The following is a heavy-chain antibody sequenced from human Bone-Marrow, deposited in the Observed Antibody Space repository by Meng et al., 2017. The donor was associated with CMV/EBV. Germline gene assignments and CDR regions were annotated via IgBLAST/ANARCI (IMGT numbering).Heavy chain of an antibody. CDR3: ARGIYQIFWDWFDP. V-gene: IGHV1-69*10. J-gene: IGHJ5*02. D-gene: IGHD2/OR15-2a*01. Sequence: SVKVSCKASGGTFSNYAITWVRQAPGQGLEWLGGIIPVRGMANYPQRFQGRVTITADKSTTTAYMELSSLRSDDTAVYYCARGIYQIFWDWFDPWGQGTRVTVSS. CDR1: GGTFSNYA. CDR2: IIPVRGMA.